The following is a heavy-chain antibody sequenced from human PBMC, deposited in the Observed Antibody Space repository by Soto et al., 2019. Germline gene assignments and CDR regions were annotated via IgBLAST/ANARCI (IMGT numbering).Heavy chain of an antibody. J-gene: IGHJ3*02. CDR2: IYPGDSDT. Sequence: PGESLKISCKGSGYSFTSYWIGWVRQMPGKGLEWMGIIYPGDSDTRYSPSFQGQVTISADKSISTAYLQWSSLKASDTAMYYCARLRGYWSGGRCYALGAFDIWGQGTMVTVSS. CDR1: GYSFTSYW. D-gene: IGHD2-15*01. V-gene: IGHV5-51*01. CDR3: ARLRGYWSGGRCYALGAFDI.